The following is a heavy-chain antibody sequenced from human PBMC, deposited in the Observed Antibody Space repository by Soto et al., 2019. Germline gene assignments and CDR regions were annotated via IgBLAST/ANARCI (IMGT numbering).Heavy chain of an antibody. V-gene: IGHV1-24*01. CDR1: GYTLTELS. D-gene: IGHD3-3*01. Sequence: ASVKVSCKVSGYTLTELSMHWVRQAPGKGLEWMGGFDPEDGETIYAQKFQGRVTMTEDTSTDTAYMELSSLRSEDTAVYYCARDLTIFGVVPSAYYYYGMDVWGQGTTVTVSS. J-gene: IGHJ6*02. CDR2: FDPEDGET. CDR3: ARDLTIFGVVPSAYYYYGMDV.